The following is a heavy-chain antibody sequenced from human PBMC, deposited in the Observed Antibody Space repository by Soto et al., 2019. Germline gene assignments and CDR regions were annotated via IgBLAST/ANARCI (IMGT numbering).Heavy chain of an antibody. CDR1: GFKFNIYG. Sequence: GGSLRLSCAASGFKFNIYGMHWVRQAPGKGLEWVAEIWYDGSNKYYADSVKGRFTISRDNSKDILHLQMNSLRAEDTALYYCARDRRSDRGNWFGPWGQGIPVTVSS. CDR2: IWYDGSNK. CDR3: ARDRRSDRGNWFGP. J-gene: IGHJ5*02. D-gene: IGHD2-15*01. V-gene: IGHV3-33*01.